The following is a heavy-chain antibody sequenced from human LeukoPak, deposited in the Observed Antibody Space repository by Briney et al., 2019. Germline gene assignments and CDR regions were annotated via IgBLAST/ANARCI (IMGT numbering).Heavy chain of an antibody. J-gene: IGHJ4*02. CDR1: GFTFSSYA. CDR3: AKAQSPVLGGGSYFDY. D-gene: IGHD3-16*01. V-gene: IGHV3-23*01. CDR2: ISGSGGST. Sequence: GGSLRLSCAASGFTFSSYAMSWVRQAPGKGLEWGSAISGSGGSTYYADSVKGRLTISRDNSKNTLYLQMNSLRVEDTAVYYCAKAQSPVLGGGSYFDYWGQGTLVTVSS.